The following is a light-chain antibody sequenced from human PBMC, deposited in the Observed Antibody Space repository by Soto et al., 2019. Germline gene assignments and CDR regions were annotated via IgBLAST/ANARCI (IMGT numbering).Light chain of an antibody. Sequence: EIVLTQSPATLSVSPGERATLSCRASQSVSSYLSWYQQRPVHAPRLLIYDASNRATGIPSLFSGIGSGTDFPLTIRSLEHEDFADYYHQQRSKSLTFGGGTKVDI. CDR1: QSVSSY. V-gene: IGKV3-11*01. CDR2: DAS. J-gene: IGKJ4*01. CDR3: QQRSKSLT.